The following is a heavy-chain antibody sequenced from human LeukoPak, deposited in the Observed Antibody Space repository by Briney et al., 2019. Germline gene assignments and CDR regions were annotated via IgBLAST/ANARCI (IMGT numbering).Heavy chain of an antibody. CDR1: GGSLTSYY. CDR2: IYYTGTT. V-gene: IGHV4-59*01. J-gene: IGHJ4*02. D-gene: IGHD3-16*01. Sequence: SETLSLTCTVSGGSLTSYYWSWIRQPPGKGLEWIGCIYYTGTTNYNPSLKSRVTISVDTSKNQFSLKLNSVSAADTAVYYCARFGSLREPILDYWGQGTLVTVSS. CDR3: ARFGSLREPILDY.